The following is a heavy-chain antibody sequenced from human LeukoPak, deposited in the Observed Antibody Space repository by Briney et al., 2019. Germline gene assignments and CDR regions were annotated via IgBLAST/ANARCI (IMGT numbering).Heavy chain of an antibody. D-gene: IGHD3-10*01. CDR3: AKDHYGALEMYYFDY. J-gene: IGHJ4*02. V-gene: IGHV3-11*04. Sequence: PGGSLRLSCAASGFTFSDYYMSWIRQAPGKGLEWVSYISSSGSTIYYADSVKGRFTISRDNSKNTLYLQMNSLRAEDTAVYYCAKDHYGALEMYYFDYWGQGTLVTVSS. CDR2: ISSSGSTI. CDR1: GFTFSDYY.